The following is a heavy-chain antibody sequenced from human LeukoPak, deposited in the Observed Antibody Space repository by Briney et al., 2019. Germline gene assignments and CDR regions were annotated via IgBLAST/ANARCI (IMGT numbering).Heavy chain of an antibody. CDR2: LNPNSGYT. Sequence: ASVKVSCKASGYTFTYYYLHWFRQAPGQGLEWMGWLNPNSGYTNIGQEFQGRVTMTSDTSISTAYMELSRLRSDDTALYYCARGPSDILTGFPCDYWGQGTLVTVSS. J-gene: IGHJ4*01. V-gene: IGHV1-2*02. CDR3: ARGPSDILTGFPCDY. CDR1: GYTFTYYY. D-gene: IGHD3-9*01.